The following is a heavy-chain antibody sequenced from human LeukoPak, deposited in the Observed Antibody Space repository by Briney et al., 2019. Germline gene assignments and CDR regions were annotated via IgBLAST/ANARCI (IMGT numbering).Heavy chain of an antibody. J-gene: IGHJ4*02. V-gene: IGHV3-7*01. CDR2: IKEDGSET. CDR3: ARETPRRGETRDGYR. D-gene: IGHD5-24*01. CDR1: GFTFKKYW. Sequence: GESLRLSCAASGFTFKKYWMNWVRQVPGKGLECLANIKEDGSETYYADSVKGRFTISRDNPKNLLFLQINSLRVEDTAVYHCARETPRRGETRDGYRWGQGTLVIVSS.